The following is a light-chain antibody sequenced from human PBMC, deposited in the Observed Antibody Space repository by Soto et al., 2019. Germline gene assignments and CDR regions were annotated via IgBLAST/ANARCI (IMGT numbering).Light chain of an antibody. CDR2: NSN. Sequence: QSVLTQPPSASGTPGQWVTISCSGGSSNIGDNHVFWYQQLPGTAPKLLIFNSNERPSGVPDRFSCSNSGTSSSLAISGLRYEDEADYYCASWDDSLSAVLFGGGTKLTVL. V-gene: IGLV1-47*02. CDR1: SSNIGDNH. J-gene: IGLJ3*02. CDR3: ASWDDSLSAVL.